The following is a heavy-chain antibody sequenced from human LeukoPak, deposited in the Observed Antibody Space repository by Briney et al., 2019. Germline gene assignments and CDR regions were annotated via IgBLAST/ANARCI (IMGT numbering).Heavy chain of an antibody. CDR2: INWNGGST. J-gene: IGHJ4*02. D-gene: IGHD1-26*01. CDR1: GFTFDDYG. Sequence: GGSLRLSCASSGFTFDDYGMSWVRQAPGKGLEWVSGINWNGGSTGYADSVKGRFTISRDNAENSLYLQMNSLRVEDTALYYCARGLFSGSPGFSYYFDYWGQGTLVTVSS. V-gene: IGHV3-20*04. CDR3: ARGLFSGSPGFSYYFDY.